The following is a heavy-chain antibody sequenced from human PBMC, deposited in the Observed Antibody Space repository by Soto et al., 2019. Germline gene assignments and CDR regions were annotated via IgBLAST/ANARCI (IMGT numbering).Heavy chain of an antibody. J-gene: IGHJ5*02. CDR3: ARDQAREWFDP. CDR2: IYNSGST. CDR1: GGSIRSYC. V-gene: IGHV4-59*01. Sequence: SETLSLTCTVSGGSIRSYCWTWIRQPPGKGLEWIGYIYNSGSTNYNPSLKSRVTISVDTSKNQFSLKLSSVTAADTAVYYCARDQAREWFDPWGQGTLVTVSS.